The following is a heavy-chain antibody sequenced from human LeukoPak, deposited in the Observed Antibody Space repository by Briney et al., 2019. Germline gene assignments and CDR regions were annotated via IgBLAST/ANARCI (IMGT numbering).Heavy chain of an antibody. D-gene: IGHD2-2*01. J-gene: IGHJ5*02. CDR3: ARGQVPAARGYNWFDP. CDR1: GWSFNDYY. CDR2: INARGDT. Sequence: TPETLSLTCAVYGWSFNDYYWNWIRQPPGKGLEWIGEINARGDTNYNPSLKSRVNISVDTSKKQFSLRLTSMIAADTALYYCARGQVPAARGYNWFDPWGQGTLVTVSS. V-gene: IGHV4-34*01.